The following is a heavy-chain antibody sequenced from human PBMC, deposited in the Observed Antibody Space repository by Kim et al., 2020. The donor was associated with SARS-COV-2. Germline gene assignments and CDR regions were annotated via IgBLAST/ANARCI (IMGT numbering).Heavy chain of an antibody. CDR3: TRGTLNGESYSDN. D-gene: IGHD7-27*01. Sequence: GGSLRLSCAASGFIFKNYWMHWVRQAPGKGLVWVSRINSDGTRTYYADSVEGRFTISRDNAKNALFLQMNSLRVEDTAVYYCTRGTLNGESYSDNWGQGALVTVTS. CDR2: INSDGTRT. J-gene: IGHJ4*02. CDR1: GFIFKNYW. V-gene: IGHV3-74*01.